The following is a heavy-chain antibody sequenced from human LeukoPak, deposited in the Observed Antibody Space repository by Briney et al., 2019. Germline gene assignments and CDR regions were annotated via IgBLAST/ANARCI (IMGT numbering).Heavy chain of an antibody. CDR1: GFTFSSYS. CDR2: ISSSSTYI. D-gene: IGHD6-13*01. J-gene: IGHJ3*02. CDR3: AKDRYSTISAGGTLDI. Sequence: GGSLRLSCAASGFTFSSYSINWVRQAPGKGLEWVSSISSSSTYIYFADSVKGRFTISRDNAKNSLYLQMNSLRAEDTAVYYCAKDRYSTISAGGTLDIWGQGTMVTVSS. V-gene: IGHV3-21*01.